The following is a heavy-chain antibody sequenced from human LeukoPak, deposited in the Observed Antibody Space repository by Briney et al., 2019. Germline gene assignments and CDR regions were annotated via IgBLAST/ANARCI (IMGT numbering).Heavy chain of an antibody. CDR1: GGSIRSYY. Sequence: SETLSLTCTVSGGSIRSYYWSWIRQHPGKGLEWIGYIYYSGSTYYNPSLKSRVTISVDTSKNQFSLKRSSVTAADTAVYYCARSSSWSFDYWGQGTLVTVSS. V-gene: IGHV4-59*06. CDR2: IYYSGST. D-gene: IGHD6-13*01. J-gene: IGHJ4*02. CDR3: ARSSSWSFDY.